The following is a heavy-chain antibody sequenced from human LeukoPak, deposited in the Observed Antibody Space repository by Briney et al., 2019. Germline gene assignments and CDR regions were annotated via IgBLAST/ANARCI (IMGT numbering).Heavy chain of an antibody. CDR2: ISYSGRT. D-gene: IGHD6-6*01. CDR1: GGSISSSSYS. CDR3: ARHGGGAARGLDY. V-gene: IGHV4-39*01. J-gene: IGHJ4*02. Sequence: SETLSLTCTVSGGSISSSSYSWGWIRQPPGKGLEWIGSISYSGRTYSNPSLKSRVTISVDTSKNQLSLKLSSVTAADTAVYYCARHGGGAARGLDYWGQGTLVTVSS.